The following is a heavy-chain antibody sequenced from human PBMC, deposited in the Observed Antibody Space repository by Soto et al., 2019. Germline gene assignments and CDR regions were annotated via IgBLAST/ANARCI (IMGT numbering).Heavy chain of an antibody. CDR1: GFTFSSYW. Sequence: GGSLRLSCAASGFTFSSYWMSWVRQAPGKGLEWVANIKQDGSEKYYVDSVKGRFTISRDNAKNTLYLQMNSLRAEDTAVYYCARYIPGVSYYGMDVWGQGTTVTVSS. J-gene: IGHJ6*02. D-gene: IGHD2-2*01. CDR2: IKQDGSEK. V-gene: IGHV3-7*05. CDR3: ARYIPGVSYYGMDV.